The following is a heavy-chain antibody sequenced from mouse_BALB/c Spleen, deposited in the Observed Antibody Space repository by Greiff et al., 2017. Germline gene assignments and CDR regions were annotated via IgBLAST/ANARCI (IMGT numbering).Heavy chain of an antibody. V-gene: IGHV2-9-2*01. CDR3: VRDRYRYDGEGYAMDY. D-gene: IGHD2-14*01. CDR2: IWTGGGT. CDR1: GFSLTSYD. J-gene: IGHJ4*01. Sequence: QVQLQQSGPGLVAPSQSLSITCTVSGFSLTSYDISWIRQPPGKGLEWLGVIWTGGGTNYNSAFMSRLSISKDNSKSQVFLKMNSLQTDDTAIYYCVRDRYRYDGEGYAMDYWGQGTSVTVSS.